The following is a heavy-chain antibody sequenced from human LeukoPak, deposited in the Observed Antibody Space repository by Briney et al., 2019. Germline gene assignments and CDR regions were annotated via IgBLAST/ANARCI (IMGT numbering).Heavy chain of an antibody. J-gene: IGHJ4*02. V-gene: IGHV3-11*01. CDR2: MSPGGGNI. Sequence: GGSLRPSCAASGFSFSDYHMNWIRQAPGKGLEWISYMSPGGGNIYFADSVKGRFTLSRDNAKRSLDLQMNSLTAEDTAVYYCSSGRDIAVAGPGGYFDYWGQGTLVTVSS. D-gene: IGHD6-19*01. CDR1: GFSFSDYH. CDR3: SSGRDIAVAGPGGYFDY.